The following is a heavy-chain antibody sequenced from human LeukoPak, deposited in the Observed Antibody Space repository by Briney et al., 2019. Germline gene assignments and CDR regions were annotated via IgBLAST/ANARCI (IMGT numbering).Heavy chain of an antibody. CDR3: ASGETGSTLGGY. D-gene: IGHD1-1*01. CDR2: IYDTGNT. CDR1: GGPLSAYY. Sequence: SETLSLTCTVSGGPLSAYYWTWIRQPPGKGLEWIGYIYDTGNTNYNPSLKSRVTISVDTSKNRFSLKLTSVTAADTAVYYCASGETGSTLGGYWGQGTLVTVSS. J-gene: IGHJ4*02. V-gene: IGHV4-59*01.